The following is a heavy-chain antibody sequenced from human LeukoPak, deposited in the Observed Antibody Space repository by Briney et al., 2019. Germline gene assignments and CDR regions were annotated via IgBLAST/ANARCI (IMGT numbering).Heavy chain of an antibody. CDR2: TNSDGSTT. CDR3: TRGNYYGMDV. V-gene: IGHV3-74*01. CDR1: GFTFSSYW. Sequence: GGSLRLSCAASGFTFSSYWMHWVRQAPGKGLVWVSRTNSDGSTTGNADSVKGRFTISRDNAKNTLYLQMNSLRAEDTAVYYCTRGNYYGMDVWGQGTTVTVSS. J-gene: IGHJ6*02.